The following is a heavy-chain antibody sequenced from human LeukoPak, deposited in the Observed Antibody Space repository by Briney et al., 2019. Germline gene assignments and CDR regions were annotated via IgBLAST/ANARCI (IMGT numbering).Heavy chain of an antibody. Sequence: QPGRSLRLSCAASGFTFSSYAMHWVRQAPGKGLEWVAVISYDGSNKHYADSVKGRFTISRDNSKNTLYLQMNSLRAEDTAVYYCARVHRPGGGQWLVQEYFQHWGQGTLVTVSS. V-gene: IGHV3-30-3*01. CDR3: ARVHRPGGGQWLVQEYFQH. D-gene: IGHD6-19*01. J-gene: IGHJ1*01. CDR2: ISYDGSNK. CDR1: GFTFSSYA.